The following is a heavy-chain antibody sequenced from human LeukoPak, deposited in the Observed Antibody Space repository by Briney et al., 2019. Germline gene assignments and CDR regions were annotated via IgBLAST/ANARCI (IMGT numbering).Heavy chain of an antibody. D-gene: IGHD6-19*01. CDR2: ISGSGGST. Sequence: PGGSPRLSCAASGFTFSSYAMSWVRQAPGKGLEWVSAISGSGGSTYYADSVKGRFTISRDNSKNTLYLQMNSLRAEDTAVYYCANEWLVPEDHYYFDYWGQGTLATVSS. CDR1: GFTFSSYA. J-gene: IGHJ4*02. V-gene: IGHV3-23*01. CDR3: ANEWLVPEDHYYFDY.